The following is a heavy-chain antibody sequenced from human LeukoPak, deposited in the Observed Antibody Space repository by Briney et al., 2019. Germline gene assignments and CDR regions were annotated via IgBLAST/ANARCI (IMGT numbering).Heavy chain of an antibody. CDR1: GGTFSSYA. V-gene: IGHV1-8*03. J-gene: IGHJ6*03. CDR2: MNPNSGNT. CDR3: ARGGYYDFWSGYLYYYYYMDV. Sequence: GASVKVSCKASGGTFSSYAISWVRQATGQGLEWMGWMNPNSGNTGYAQKFQGRVTITRNTSISTAYMELSSLRSEDTAVYYCARGGYYDFWSGYLYYYYYMDVWGKGTTVTVSS. D-gene: IGHD3-3*01.